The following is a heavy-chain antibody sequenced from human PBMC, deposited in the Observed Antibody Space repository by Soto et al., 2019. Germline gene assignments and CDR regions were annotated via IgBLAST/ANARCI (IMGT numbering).Heavy chain of an antibody. CDR3: VRVKETRGWGAFDY. J-gene: IGHJ4*02. Sequence: EVQLVESGGGLVQPGGSLRLSCTASGFTFSGFWMHWVRQAPGKGLVWVSRINGDGSVTNYADSVKGRFTISRDNAKNTLYLQMNSLRFEDTAVYYCVRVKETRGWGAFDYWGQGTLVTVSS. CDR1: GFTFSGFW. D-gene: IGHD6-19*01. V-gene: IGHV3-74*01. CDR2: INGDGSVT.